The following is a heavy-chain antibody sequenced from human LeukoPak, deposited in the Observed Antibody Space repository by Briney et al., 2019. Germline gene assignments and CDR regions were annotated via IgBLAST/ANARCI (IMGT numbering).Heavy chain of an antibody. J-gene: IGHJ4*02. CDR1: GFPFSSYA. D-gene: IGHD6-13*01. V-gene: IGHV3-64D*06. Sequence: GGSLRLSCSASGFPFSSYAMHWVRQAPGKGLKYVSSISNNGGSTYYADSVKGRFTISRDNSKNTLLLQMSSLRSEDTAVYYCVKDSSSWYGEEYFDYWGQGTLVTVSS. CDR2: ISNNGGST. CDR3: VKDSSSWYGEEYFDY.